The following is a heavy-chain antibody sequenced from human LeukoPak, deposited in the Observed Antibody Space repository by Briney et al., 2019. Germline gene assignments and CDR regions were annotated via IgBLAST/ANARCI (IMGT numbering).Heavy chain of an antibody. J-gene: IGHJ5*02. CDR3: ARDIPKYNYVWGSYRHNWFDP. D-gene: IGHD3-16*02. Sequence: SETLSLTCTVSGGSISSSSYYWGWIRQPPGKGLEWIGSIYYSGSTNYNPSLKSRVTMSVDTSKNQFSLKLGSVTAADTAVYYCARDIPKYNYVWGSYRHNWFDPWGQGTLVTVSS. V-gene: IGHV4-39*07. CDR1: GGSISSSSYY. CDR2: IYYSGST.